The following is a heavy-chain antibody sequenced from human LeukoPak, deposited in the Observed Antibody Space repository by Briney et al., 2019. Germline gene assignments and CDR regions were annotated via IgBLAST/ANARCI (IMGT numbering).Heavy chain of an antibody. D-gene: IGHD2-21*01. CDR3: AADVDNRFDP. J-gene: IGHJ5*02. CDR1: GYTFTGYC. V-gene: IGHV1-2*02. CDR2: INPNSGGT. Sequence: GASVKVSCKASGYTFTGYCMHWVRQAPGQGLEWMGWINPNSGGTNYAQKFQERVTITRDMSTSTAYMELSSLRSEDTAVYYCAADVDNRFDPWGQGTLVTVSS.